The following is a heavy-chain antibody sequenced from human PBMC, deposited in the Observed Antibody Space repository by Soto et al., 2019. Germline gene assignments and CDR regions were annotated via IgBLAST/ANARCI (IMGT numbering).Heavy chain of an antibody. Sequence: GGSLRLSCAASGFTFSSHAMHWVRQAPGKGLEWVAVISYDGSNKYYADSVKGRFTISRDNSKNTLYLQMNSLRAEDTAVCYCARPLRMNYYYGLDVWGQGTTVTVS. J-gene: IGHJ6*02. CDR2: ISYDGSNK. CDR3: ARPLRMNYYYGLDV. CDR1: GFTFSSHA. V-gene: IGHV3-30-3*01.